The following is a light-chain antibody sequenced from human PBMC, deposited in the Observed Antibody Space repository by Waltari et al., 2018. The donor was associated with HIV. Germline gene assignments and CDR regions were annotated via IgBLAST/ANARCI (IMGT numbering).Light chain of an antibody. CDR3: QSADSNASLWV. CDR2: KDP. Sequence: SYELTQPPSVSVSPGQTARITCHGDALPQQYTYWYQQKPGQAPVLVIYKDPERPSGLPERFSGSSSGTTATLTIIGVQAQDAADSHCQSADSNASLWVFGGGTKLTVL. V-gene: IGLV3-25*03. J-gene: IGLJ3*02. CDR1: ALPQQY.